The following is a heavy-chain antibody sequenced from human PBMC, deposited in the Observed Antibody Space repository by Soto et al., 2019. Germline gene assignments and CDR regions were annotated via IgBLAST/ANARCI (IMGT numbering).Heavy chain of an antibody. CDR2: VGGTGDT. Sequence: EVQLFESGGALVQPGGSLRLSCAASRLTFSNYVVNWVRQAPGKGLEWVSTVGGTGDTYYPDSVKGRFTISRDNSKNMIYLQMSGLRAEDTDVYYCATSGHCNSLKCTSFDMWGQGTMVAVSS. D-gene: IGHD2-2*01. J-gene: IGHJ3*02. CDR3: ATSGHCNSLKCTSFDM. V-gene: IGHV3-23*01. CDR1: RLTFSNYV.